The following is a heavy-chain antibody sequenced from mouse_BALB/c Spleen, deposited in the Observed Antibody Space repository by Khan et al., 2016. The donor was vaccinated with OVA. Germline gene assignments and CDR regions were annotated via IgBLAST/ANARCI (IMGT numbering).Heavy chain of an antibody. D-gene: IGHD3-3*01. CDR2: ISSGGGRH. J-gene: IGHJ3*01. CDR3: ARHSGTWFAY. CDR1: GFAFSSYD. Sequence: EVELVESGGGLVKPGGSLKLSCAASGFAFSSYDMSWVRQTPEKRLEWVAYISSGGGRHYSPDTVKGRFTISRDNAKKLLYLQMGSLKSEDTAMYYCARHSGTWFAYWGQGTLVTVSA. V-gene: IGHV5-12-1*01.